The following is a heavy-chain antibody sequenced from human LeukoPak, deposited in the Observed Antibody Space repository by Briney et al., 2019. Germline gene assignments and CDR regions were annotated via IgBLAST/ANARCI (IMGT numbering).Heavy chain of an antibody. CDR1: GDTFTSYD. CDR3: ATGPHQVGATDY. CDR2: MNPNSGNT. D-gene: IGHD1-26*01. Sequence: ASVKVSCKASGDTFTSYDINWVRQATGQGLEWMGWMNPNSGNTGYAQKFQGRVTMTRNTSISTAYMELSSLRSEDTAVYYCATGPHQVGATDYWGQGTLVTVSS. J-gene: IGHJ4*02. V-gene: IGHV1-8*01.